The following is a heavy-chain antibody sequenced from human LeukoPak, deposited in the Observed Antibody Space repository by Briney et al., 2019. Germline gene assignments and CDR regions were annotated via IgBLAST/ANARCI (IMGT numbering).Heavy chain of an antibody. V-gene: IGHV3-23*01. Sequence: GGTLRLSCAASACTFSSYGMGWVRQAPGKGLDWVSSISGSGAGTYYADSVKGRFTISRDNSKNTLYVQMKSLGAEDTALYYCARVRGGNRGDAFDIWGQGTMVTVSS. CDR1: ACTFSSYG. CDR3: ARVRGGNRGDAFDI. CDR2: ISGSGAGT. J-gene: IGHJ3*02. D-gene: IGHD4-23*01.